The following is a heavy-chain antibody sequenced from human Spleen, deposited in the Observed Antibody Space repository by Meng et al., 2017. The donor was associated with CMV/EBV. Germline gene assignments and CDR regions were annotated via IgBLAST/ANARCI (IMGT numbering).Heavy chain of an antibody. CDR2: ISNDGSDK. J-gene: IGHJ4*02. CDR1: GFTFSSYA. Sequence: QVLAVEPGGGVGRPGRSLTLSCSASGFTFSSYAMHWVRQAPGKGLEWMSVISNDGSDKHYIDAVKCRFTISRDNSKNTLFLQMNSLKPEDTGIYYCGKDDSGTIDYWGQGTLVTVSS. D-gene: IGHD1-1*01. CDR3: GKDDSGTIDY. V-gene: IGHV3-30*18.